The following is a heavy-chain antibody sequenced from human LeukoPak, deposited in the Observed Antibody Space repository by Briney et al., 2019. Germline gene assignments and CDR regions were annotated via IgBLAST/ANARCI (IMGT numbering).Heavy chain of an antibody. D-gene: IGHD3-10*01. CDR1: GGTFISYA. CDR3: ARDDNDFYYGSGSYYKGSVGWFDP. J-gene: IGHJ5*02. CDR2: IIPIFGTA. Sequence: GSSVKVSCKASGGTFISYAISWVRQAPGQGLEWMGRIIPIFGTANYAQKFQGRVTITTDESTSTAYMELSSLRSEDTAVYYCARDDNDFYYGSGSYYKGSVGWFDPWGQGTLVTVSS. V-gene: IGHV1-69*05.